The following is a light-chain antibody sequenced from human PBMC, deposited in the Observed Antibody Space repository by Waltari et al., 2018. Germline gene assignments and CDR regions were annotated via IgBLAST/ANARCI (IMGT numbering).Light chain of an antibody. CDR2: GNT. Sequence: QSGLTQPPSVSGAPGQRVTISCTGRSSHIGAGYDVHWYQLLPGTAPKLLIYGNTNRPSGVPDRFSGSKSGTSASLAITGLQAEDEADYYCQSYDRSLSGSIFGGGTKLTVL. J-gene: IGLJ2*01. CDR1: SSHIGAGYD. CDR3: QSYDRSLSGSI. V-gene: IGLV1-40*01.